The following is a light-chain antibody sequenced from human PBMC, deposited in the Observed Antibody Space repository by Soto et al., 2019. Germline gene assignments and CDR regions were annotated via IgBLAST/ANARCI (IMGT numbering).Light chain of an antibody. CDR2: AAS. Sequence: DIQMTQSPSSLSASVGDRVTITCRASQSISSYLNWYQQKPGKVPKLLIYAASSFQSGVPSRFSGSGSGTDFTLTISSLQPEDFATYYCQQCYSTPTFGQGTKLEIK. J-gene: IGKJ2*01. CDR1: QSISSY. CDR3: QQCYSTPT. V-gene: IGKV1-39*01.